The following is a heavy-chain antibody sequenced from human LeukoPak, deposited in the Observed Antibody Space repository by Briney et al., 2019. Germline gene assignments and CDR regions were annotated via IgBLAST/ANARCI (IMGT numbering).Heavy chain of an antibody. J-gene: IGHJ4*02. CDR2: ISSSSSYI. D-gene: IGHD1-26*01. CDR3: ARGGGGSYYHLLDY. V-gene: IGHV3-21*01. CDR1: GFTFSSYS. Sequence: GGSLRLSCAASGFTFSSYSMNWVRQAPGKGLEWVSSISSSSSYIYYADSPKGRFTISRDNAKNSLYLQMNSLRAEDTAVYYCARGGGGSYYHLLDYWGQGTLVTVSS.